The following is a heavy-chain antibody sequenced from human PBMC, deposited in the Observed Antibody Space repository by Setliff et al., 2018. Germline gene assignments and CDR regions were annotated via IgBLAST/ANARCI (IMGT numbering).Heavy chain of an antibody. D-gene: IGHD3-22*01. Sequence: ASVKVSCKASGGTFTNYGVSWVRQAPGQGLEWMGGTIPLFGTADYAQKFHGRVTIITDESTSTDFLQLSSLRSEDTAVYYCVRGGVDSRSSTDYRYYMDVWGKGTTVTVSS. CDR2: TIPLFGTA. CDR1: GGTFTNYG. J-gene: IGHJ6*03. CDR3: VRGGVDSRSSTDYRYYMDV. V-gene: IGHV1-69*05.